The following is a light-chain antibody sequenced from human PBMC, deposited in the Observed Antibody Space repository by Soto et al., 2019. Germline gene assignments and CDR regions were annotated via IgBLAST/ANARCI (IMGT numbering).Light chain of an antibody. Sequence: EIVLTHSPATLSLSPGEIVTLSCRASQGVGSTLAWYRQQPGQAPRLLIYDAYIRATGVPARFSGSGSGTDFTLTISSLEPEDFAVYYCQQRSNWLWTFGQGTKVDIK. CDR2: DAY. J-gene: IGKJ1*01. CDR1: QGVGST. CDR3: QQRSNWLWT. V-gene: IGKV3D-11*01.